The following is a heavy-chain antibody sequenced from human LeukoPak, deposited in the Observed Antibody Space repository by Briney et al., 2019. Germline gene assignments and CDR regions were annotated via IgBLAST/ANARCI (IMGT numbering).Heavy chain of an antibody. Sequence: ASVKVSCKASGYNLTGYYMHWVRQAPGQGLEWMGRINPNSGGTKYAQKFRGRVTMTRDTSISTAYLELSRLRSDDTAVYYCARDFSSGWYPKDVFDIWGQGTMVTVSS. D-gene: IGHD6-19*01. CDR3: ARDFSSGWYPKDVFDI. J-gene: IGHJ3*02. V-gene: IGHV1-2*06. CDR1: GYNLTGYY. CDR2: INPNSGGT.